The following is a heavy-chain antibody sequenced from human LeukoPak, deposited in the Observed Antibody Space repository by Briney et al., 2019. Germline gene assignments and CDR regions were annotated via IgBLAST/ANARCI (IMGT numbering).Heavy chain of an antibody. Sequence: SETLSLTCTVSGGSVSDYYWSWIWQAPGKGLEWVGYIYYSGSTNYNPSLKSRVTMSVDTSKNQFSLKLRSVTATDTAVYYCARRINYFDYWGLGTLVTVSS. V-gene: IGHV4-59*02. CDR3: ARRINYFDY. CDR1: GGSVSDYY. D-gene: IGHD5-24*01. J-gene: IGHJ4*02. CDR2: IYYSGST.